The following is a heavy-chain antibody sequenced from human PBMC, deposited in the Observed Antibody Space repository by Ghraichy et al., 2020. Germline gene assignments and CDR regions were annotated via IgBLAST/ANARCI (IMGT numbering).Heavy chain of an antibody. D-gene: IGHD2-8*01. V-gene: IGHV3-15*01. J-gene: IGHJ6*03. Sequence: GGSLRLSCSGSGFTFTNAWVNWVRQAPGKGLEWVGQIKSGSDGGTSDHAAPVKGRFTVARDDLKNTVYLQLNSLKSEDTAVYYCATGRSLVRTNGVLFFYHKDVWGNGTTVIVSS. CDR1: GFTFTNAW. CDR2: IKSGSDGGTS. CDR3: ATGRSLVRTNGVLFFYHKDV.